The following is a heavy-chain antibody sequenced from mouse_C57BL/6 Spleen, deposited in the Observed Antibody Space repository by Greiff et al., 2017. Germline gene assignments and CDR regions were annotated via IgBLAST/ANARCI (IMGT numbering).Heavy chain of an antibody. Sequence: QVQLQQPGAELVKPGASVKLSCTASGYTFTSYWMQWVKQRPGQGLEWIGELDPSDSYTNYNQKFKGKATLTVDTSSSTAYMQLSSLTSEDSAVYYCASPHYYGSSRLGFDVWGTGTTVTVSS. CDR1: GYTFTSYW. D-gene: IGHD1-1*01. J-gene: IGHJ1*03. CDR3: ASPHYYGSSRLGFDV. CDR2: LDPSDSYT. V-gene: IGHV1-50*01.